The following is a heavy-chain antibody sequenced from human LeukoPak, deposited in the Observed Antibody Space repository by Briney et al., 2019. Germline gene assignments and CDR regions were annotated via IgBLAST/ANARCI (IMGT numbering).Heavy chain of an antibody. D-gene: IGHD2-15*01. CDR1: GGTFSSYT. CDR3: ARDVDSYYFDY. J-gene: IGHJ4*02. CDR2: IIPILGIA. V-gene: IGHV1-69*04. Sequence: SVKVSCKASGGTFSSYTISWVRQAPGQGLEWMGRIIPILGIANYAQKFQGRVTITADKSTSTAYMELSSLRSEDTAVYYCARDVDSYYFDYWGQGTLVTVSS.